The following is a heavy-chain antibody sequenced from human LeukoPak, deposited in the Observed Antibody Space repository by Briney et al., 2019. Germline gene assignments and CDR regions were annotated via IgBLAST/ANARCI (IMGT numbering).Heavy chain of an antibody. CDR2: IYFSGST. D-gene: IGHD3-9*01. Sequence: SETLSLTCTVSGGSISSGNYYWTWIRQHPGKGLEWIGYIYFSGSTYYNPSLKSRVTISVDTSKNQFSLNLSSVTAADTAVYYCARLDANNYYYYMDFWGKGTTVTVSS. CDR3: ARLDANNYYYYMDF. J-gene: IGHJ6*03. CDR1: GGSISSGNYY. V-gene: IGHV4-31*03.